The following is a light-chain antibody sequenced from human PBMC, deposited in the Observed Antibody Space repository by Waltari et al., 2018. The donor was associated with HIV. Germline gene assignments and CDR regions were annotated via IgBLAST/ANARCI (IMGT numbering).Light chain of an antibody. V-gene: IGLV2-14*03. Sequence: QSALTQPTSVSGSPGQSITNSCTGTSSDVGGYNYVSWYQQHPGKAPKLMIYDVSNRPSGVSNRCSGSKSGNTASLTISGLQAEDEADYYCSSYTSSSTLVFGGGTKLTVL. CDR1: SSDVGGYNY. CDR3: SSYTSSSTLV. J-gene: IGLJ3*02. CDR2: DVS.